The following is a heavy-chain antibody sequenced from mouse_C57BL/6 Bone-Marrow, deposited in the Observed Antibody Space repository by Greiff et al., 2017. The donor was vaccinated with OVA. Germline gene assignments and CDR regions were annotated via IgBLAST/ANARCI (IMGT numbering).Heavy chain of an antibody. D-gene: IGHD1-1*01. V-gene: IGHV7-1*01. Sequence: EVKVVESGGGLVQSGRSLRLSCATSGFTFSDFYMEWVRQAPGKGLEWIAASRNKANDYTTEFSASVKGRFIVSRDTSQSILYLQMNALRAEDTAIYYCARDGGTTVPYAMDYWGQGTSVTVSS. CDR1: GFTFSDFY. CDR3: ARDGGTTVPYAMDY. CDR2: SRNKANDYTT. J-gene: IGHJ4*01.